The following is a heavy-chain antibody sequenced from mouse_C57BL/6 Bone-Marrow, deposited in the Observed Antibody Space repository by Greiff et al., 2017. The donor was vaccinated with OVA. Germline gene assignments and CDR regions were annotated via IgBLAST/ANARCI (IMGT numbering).Heavy chain of an antibody. J-gene: IGHJ4*01. CDR2: IDPETGGT. V-gene: IGHV1-15*01. CDR1: GYTFTDYE. D-gene: IGHD2-5*01. Sequence: VQLQQSGAELVRPGASVTLSCKASGYTFTDYEMHWVKQTPVHGLEWIGAIDPETGGTAYNQKFKGKAILTADKSSSTAYMVLPSLTSEDSAVYYCTRGYSNYYSMDYWGQGTSVTVSS. CDR3: TRGYSNYYSMDY.